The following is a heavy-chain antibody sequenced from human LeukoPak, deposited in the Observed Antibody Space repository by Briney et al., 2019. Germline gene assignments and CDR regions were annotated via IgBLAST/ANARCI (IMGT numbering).Heavy chain of an antibody. D-gene: IGHD2-2*01. Sequence: SEPLSLTCTVSGGSISSYYWSWIRQPPGKGLEWIGYIYYSGSTNYNPSLKSRVTISVDTSKNQFSLKLSSVTAADTAVYYCARDRCSSTSCRSAAFDIWGQGTMVTVSS. J-gene: IGHJ3*02. CDR1: GGSISSYY. CDR2: IYYSGST. CDR3: ARDRCSSTSCRSAAFDI. V-gene: IGHV4-59*01.